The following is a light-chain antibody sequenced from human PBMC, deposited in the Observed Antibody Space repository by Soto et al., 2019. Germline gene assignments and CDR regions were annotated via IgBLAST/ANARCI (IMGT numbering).Light chain of an antibody. J-gene: IGKJ1*01. CDR2: NAS. Sequence: EVVMTQSPVTLSVSPGERLTLSCRASQHIGVNLAWYQQKPGQRPRLLIYNASTRATGVPARFSGSGSGTEFTLTVTSLQSEDFAVYYCQQYNHWPPVTFGQGTRVEVK. CDR1: QHIGVN. V-gene: IGKV3-15*01. CDR3: QQYNHWPPVT.